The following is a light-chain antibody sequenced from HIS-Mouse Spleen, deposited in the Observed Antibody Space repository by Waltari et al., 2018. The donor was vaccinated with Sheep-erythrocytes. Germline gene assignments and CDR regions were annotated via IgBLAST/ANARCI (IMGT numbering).Light chain of an antibody. CDR3: QQYDNLPYT. CDR1: QSISSY. V-gene: IGKV1-33*01. J-gene: IGKJ2*01. CDR2: DAS. Sequence: DIQMTQSPSSLSASVGDRVTITCRASQSISSYLNWYQQKPGKAPKLLIYDASNLETGVPSRFSGSGSGTDFTFTISSLQPEDIATYYCQQYDNLPYTFCQGTKLEIK.